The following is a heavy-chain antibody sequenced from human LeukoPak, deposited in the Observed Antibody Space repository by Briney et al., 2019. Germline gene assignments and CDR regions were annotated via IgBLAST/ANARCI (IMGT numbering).Heavy chain of an antibody. CDR1: GFTFSSYG. D-gene: IGHD4-17*01. CDR3: ARDSEGLYGDFDTANWFDP. J-gene: IGHJ5*02. V-gene: IGHV3-21*01. CDR2: ISSTSSFI. Sequence: GGSLRLSCAASGFTFSSYGMHWVRQAPGKGLEWVSSISSTSSFIYYADSLEGRFTISRDNAQNSLYLQMNSLRAEDTAVYYCARDSEGLYGDFDTANWFDPWGQGTLVTVSS.